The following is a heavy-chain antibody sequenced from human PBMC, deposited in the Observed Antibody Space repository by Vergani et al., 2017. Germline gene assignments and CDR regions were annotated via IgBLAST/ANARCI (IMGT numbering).Heavy chain of an antibody. CDR3: AKAGSVTSGSLQYNFYMDV. CDR1: GVSFSRHA. V-gene: IGHV3-30*18. CDR2: ISNDGSKK. J-gene: IGHJ6*03. D-gene: IGHD3-10*01. Sequence: QVQLAESGGGRVQPGRSLRLSCAASGVSFSRHAIHWVRQAPGKGLEWVAVISNDGSKKYYADSVKGRFTISRDNSKKTLDLQMNSRRTQDTAVYYCAKAGSVTSGSLQYNFYMDVWGKGTTVTVS.